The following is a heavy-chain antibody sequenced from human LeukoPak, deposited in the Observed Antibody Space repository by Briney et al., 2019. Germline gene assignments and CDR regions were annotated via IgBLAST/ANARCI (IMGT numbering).Heavy chain of an antibody. D-gene: IGHD5-18*01. J-gene: IGHJ4*02. CDR1: GFTFTSSA. CDR3: AAEEDTAMVK. Sequence: GTSVKVSCKASGFTFTSSAMQWVRHARGQRLEWIGWIVVGSGNTNYAQKFQERVTITRDMSTSTAYMELSSLRSEDTAVYYCAAEEDTAMVKWGQGTLVTVSS. V-gene: IGHV1-58*02. CDR2: IVVGSGNT.